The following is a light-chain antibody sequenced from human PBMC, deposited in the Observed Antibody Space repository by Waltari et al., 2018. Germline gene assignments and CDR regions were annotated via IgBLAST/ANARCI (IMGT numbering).Light chain of an antibody. J-gene: IGLJ3*02. CDR2: RND. V-gene: IGLV1-47*01. CDR3: AAWDNSLSGWV. Sequence: QSVLTQPPSASGTPGQRVTISCSGISSNIGNNYVFWYQPLPGTAPKLLIYRNDHRPSGVPDRFSGSKSVTSASLAIGGLRSEDEADYHCAAWDNSLSGWVFGEGTKLTVL. CDR1: SSNIGNNY.